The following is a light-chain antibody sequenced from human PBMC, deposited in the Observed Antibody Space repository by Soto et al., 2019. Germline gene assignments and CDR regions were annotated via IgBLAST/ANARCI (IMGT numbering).Light chain of an antibody. J-gene: IGKJ4*01. CDR2: DAS. CDR3: QQRSTWPRT. V-gene: IGKV3-11*01. Sequence: EIVLTQSPGTLSLSPGERATLSCRASQSVTSSLVWYQQKPGQAPRLLMHDASNRATGIPARFSGSGSGTDFTLTISSLEPEDSAVYYCQQRSTWPRTFGGGTKVDIK. CDR1: QSVTSS.